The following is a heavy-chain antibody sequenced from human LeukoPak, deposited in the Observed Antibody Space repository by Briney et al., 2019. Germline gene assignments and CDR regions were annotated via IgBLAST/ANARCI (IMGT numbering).Heavy chain of an antibody. CDR3: ARGANEYNWKFWFDP. Sequence: SETLSLTCTVSGGSISSYYWSWIRQPPGKGLEWIGYIYYRGSTNYNPSLKSRVTISVDTSKNQFSLKLSSVTAADTAVYYCARGANEYNWKFWFDPWGQGTLVTVSS. CDR1: GGSISSYY. D-gene: IGHD1-20*01. J-gene: IGHJ5*02. CDR2: IYYRGST. V-gene: IGHV4-59*08.